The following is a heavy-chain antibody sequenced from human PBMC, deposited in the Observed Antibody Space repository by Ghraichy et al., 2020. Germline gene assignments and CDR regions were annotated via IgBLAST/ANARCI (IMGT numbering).Heavy chain of an antibody. CDR3: ARGGEYCSSTRCYRYLDY. Sequence: ASVKVSCKASGYTFTSYAIHWVRQAPGQRLEWMGWINAGDGNTKYSQNFQGRVTITSDTSASTAYMELSSLRSEDTAVYYCARGGEYCSSTRCYRYLDYWGQGTVVTVSS. V-gene: IGHV1-3*01. D-gene: IGHD2-2*02. J-gene: IGHJ4*02. CDR1: GYTFTSYA. CDR2: INAGDGNT.